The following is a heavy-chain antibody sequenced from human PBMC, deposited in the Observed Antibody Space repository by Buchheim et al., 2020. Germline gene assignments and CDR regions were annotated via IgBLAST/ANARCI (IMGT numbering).Heavy chain of an antibody. V-gene: IGHV4-31*03. J-gene: IGHJ6*02. Sequence: QVQLQESGPGLVKPSQTLSLTCTVSGGSISSGGYYWSWIRQHPGKGLEWIGYIYYSGSTYYNPSLKSRVTISVDTSKNQFSLKLSSVTAADTAVYYCARESGADFWSGSKKNYYYYGMDVWGQGTT. CDR2: IYYSGST. CDR1: GGSISSGGYY. D-gene: IGHD3-3*01. CDR3: ARESGADFWSGSKKNYYYYGMDV.